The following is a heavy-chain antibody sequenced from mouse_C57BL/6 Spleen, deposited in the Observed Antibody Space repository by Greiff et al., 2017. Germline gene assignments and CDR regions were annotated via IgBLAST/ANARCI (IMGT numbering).Heavy chain of an antibody. CDR3: ARGLSSGSDY. J-gene: IGHJ2*01. V-gene: IGHV3-6*01. D-gene: IGHD3-2*02. Sequence: DVKLVESGPGLVKPSQSLSLTCSVTGYSITSGYYWNWIRQFPGNKLEWMGYISYDGSNNYNPSLKNRIAITRDTSKHQFFLKLNSVTTEDTATYYCARGLSSGSDYWGQGTTLTVSS. CDR1: GYSITSGYY. CDR2: ISYDGSN.